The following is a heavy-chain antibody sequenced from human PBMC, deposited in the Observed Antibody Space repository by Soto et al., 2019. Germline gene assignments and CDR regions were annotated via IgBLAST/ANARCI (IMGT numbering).Heavy chain of an antibody. CDR2: IYTSGST. V-gene: IGHV4-4*07. Sequence: QVQLQESGPGLVKPSETLSLTCTVSGGSISSYYWSWIRQPAGKGLEWIGRIYTSGSTNYNPSLKRRGTKSVDTSKNQFSLKLSSVTAAGTGGYYCAREYFGSGSWFDPWGQGTLVTVSS. J-gene: IGHJ5*02. CDR1: GGSISSYY. CDR3: AREYFGSGSWFDP. D-gene: IGHD3-10*01.